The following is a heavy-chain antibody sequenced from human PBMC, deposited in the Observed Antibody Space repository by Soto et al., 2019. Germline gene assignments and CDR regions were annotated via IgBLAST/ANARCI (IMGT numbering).Heavy chain of an antibody. CDR3: AKSEGQSIAARSLLKFDY. V-gene: IGHV3-23*01. CDR2: VSGNGGST. D-gene: IGHD6-6*01. CDR1: GFAFSSYA. J-gene: IGHJ4*02. Sequence: QPGGSLRLSCAASGFAFSSYAMSWVRQAPGKGLEWVSGVSGNGGSTHYADSVKGRFTITRDNSKNALYLQMNSLRAEDTAVYYCAKSEGQSIAARSLLKFDYWAREPWSPSPQ.